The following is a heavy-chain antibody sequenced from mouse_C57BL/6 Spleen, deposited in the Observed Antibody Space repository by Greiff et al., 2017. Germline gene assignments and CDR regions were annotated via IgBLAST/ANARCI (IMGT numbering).Heavy chain of an antibody. D-gene: IGHD3-3*01. CDR2: IYPSDSET. V-gene: IGHV1-61*01. J-gene: IGHJ2*01. CDR1: GYTFTSYW. CDR3: AREGTGYFDD. Sequence: QVQLQQPGAELVRPGSSVKLSCKASGYTFTSYWMDWVKQRPGQGLEWIGNIYPSDSETHYNQKFKDKATLTVDKSSSTAYMQLSSLTSEDSAVYYCAREGTGYFDDWGQGTTLTVSS.